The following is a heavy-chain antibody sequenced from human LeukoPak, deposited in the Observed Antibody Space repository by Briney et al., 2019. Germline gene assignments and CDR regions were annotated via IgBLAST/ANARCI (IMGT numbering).Heavy chain of an antibody. Sequence: ASVKVSCKASGYRFARYYIHWVRQAPGQGLEWMGWINPNYGGTNYAQKFQGRVTMTRETSISTAYMELRGLKFDDTALYYCVRGPSRPGDWFDPWGQGTLVTVSS. V-gene: IGHV1-2*02. CDR3: VRGPSRPGDWFDP. J-gene: IGHJ5*02. D-gene: IGHD6-6*01. CDR2: INPNYGGT. CDR1: GYRFARYY.